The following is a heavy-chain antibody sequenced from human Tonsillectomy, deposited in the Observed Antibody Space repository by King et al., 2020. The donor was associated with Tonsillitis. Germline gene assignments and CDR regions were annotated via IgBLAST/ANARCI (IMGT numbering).Heavy chain of an antibody. Sequence: VQLVESGGGFVKPGGSLRLSCAASGLPFSHAWMTLVRQAPGKGLEWVGLIKSKADGGSIDYAAPVKGRFTISRDDSEDMLYLQMNNLTTEDTAVYYCSTAMIVTGMDVWGQGTSVAVSS. CDR1: GLPFSHAW. V-gene: IGHV3-15*01. CDR2: IKSKADGGSI. D-gene: IGHD3-22*01. CDR3: STAMIVTGMDV. J-gene: IGHJ6*02.